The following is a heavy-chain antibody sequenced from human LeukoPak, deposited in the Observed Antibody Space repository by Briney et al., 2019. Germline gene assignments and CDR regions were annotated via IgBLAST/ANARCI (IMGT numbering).Heavy chain of an antibody. Sequence: GGSLRLSCSASGFTFSSYEMNWLRQAPGKGLEWVSYITSSGSTIYYADSVKGRFTISSDNAKNSLYLQMNNLRAHDTAVYYCAELGITIIGGVWGKGTTVTISS. J-gene: IGHJ6*04. CDR3: AELGITIIGGV. D-gene: IGHD3-10*02. CDR2: ITSSGSTI. CDR1: GFTFSSYE. V-gene: IGHV3-48*03.